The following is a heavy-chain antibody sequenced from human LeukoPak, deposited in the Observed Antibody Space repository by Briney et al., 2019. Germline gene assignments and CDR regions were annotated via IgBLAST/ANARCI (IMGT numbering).Heavy chain of an antibody. V-gene: IGHV3-48*02. J-gene: IGHJ4*02. CDR1: GFTFSSYS. CDR3: ARNFYGSGSYDY. Sequence: GGSLRLSCAASGFTFSSYSMNWVRQAPGKGLEWVAYVSSSSSSAHYADSVKGRFTISRDNAKNSLYLQMNSLRDEDTAVYYCARNFYGSGSYDYWGQGTLVTVSS. CDR2: VSSSSSSA. D-gene: IGHD3-10*01.